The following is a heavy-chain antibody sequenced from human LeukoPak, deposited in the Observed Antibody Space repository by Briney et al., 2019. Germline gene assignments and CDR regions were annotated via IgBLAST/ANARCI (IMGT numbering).Heavy chain of an antibody. J-gene: IGHJ3*02. V-gene: IGHV4-30-4*08. Sequence: SETLSLTCTVSGGSISSGDYYWSWIRQPPGKGLEWIGYIYYSGSTYYNPSLKSRVTISVDTSKNQFSLKLSSVTAADTAVYYCARTFSGTDAFDIWGQGTVVTVSS. CDR2: IYYSGST. CDR3: ARTFSGTDAFDI. D-gene: IGHD3-10*01. CDR1: GGSISSGDYY.